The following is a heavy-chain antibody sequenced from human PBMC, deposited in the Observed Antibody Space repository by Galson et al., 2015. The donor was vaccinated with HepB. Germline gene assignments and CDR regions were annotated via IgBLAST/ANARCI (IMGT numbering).Heavy chain of an antibody. J-gene: IGHJ3*02. CDR2: ISAYNGNT. V-gene: IGHV1-18*04. CDR1: GYTFTSYG. D-gene: IGHD2-2*02. CDR3: ARAWFVVVPAAIPDAFDI. Sequence: SVKVSCKASGYTFTSYGISWVRQAPGQGLEWMGWISAYNGNTNYAQELQGRVTMTTDTSTSTAYMELRSLRSDDTAVYYCARAWFVVVPAAIPDAFDIWGQGTMVTVSS.